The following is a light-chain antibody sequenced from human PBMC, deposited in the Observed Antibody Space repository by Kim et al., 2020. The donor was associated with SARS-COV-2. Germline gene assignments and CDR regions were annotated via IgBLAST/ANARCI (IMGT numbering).Light chain of an antibody. J-gene: IGLJ2*01. V-gene: IGLV1-44*01. Sequence: QSVLTQPASASGTPGQRITISCSGSSFNIGPNSVYWYQQLPGTAPQLLIYNNVQRPSGVPDRFSGSKSGTSASLAISGLQSEDEADYYCAAWDDSLNGVIFGGGTQLTVL. CDR3: AAWDDSLNGVI. CDR1: SFNIGPNS. CDR2: NNV.